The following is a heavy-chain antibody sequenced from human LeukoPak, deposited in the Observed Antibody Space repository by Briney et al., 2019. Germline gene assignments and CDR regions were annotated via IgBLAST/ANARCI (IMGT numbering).Heavy chain of an antibody. CDR3: ARDEYRSRWLHP. J-gene: IGHJ5*02. V-gene: IGHV3-7*01. CDR2: IKGDGSEK. CDR1: GFTFSSYW. D-gene: IGHD5-24*01. Sequence: SGGSLRLSCAASGFTFSSYWMSWVRLAPGKGREWVANIKGDGSEKWYADSVKGRFTISRDNAQNSVHLQMNSLRAEDTAVYHCARDEYRSRWLHPWGQGTLVTVTS.